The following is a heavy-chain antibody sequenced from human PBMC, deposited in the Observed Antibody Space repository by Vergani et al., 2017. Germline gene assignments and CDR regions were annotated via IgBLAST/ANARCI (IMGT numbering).Heavy chain of an antibody. D-gene: IGHD4-17*01. Sequence: QVQLQESGPGLVKPSQTLSLTCTVSGGSISSGGYYWSWILQHPGKGLEWIGYIYYSGSTYYNPSLKSRVTISVDTSKNQFSLKLSSVTAADTAVYYCARDARLGYGDYGGVFDYWGQGTLVTVSS. CDR3: ARDARLGYGDYGGVFDY. V-gene: IGHV4-31*03. J-gene: IGHJ4*02. CDR1: GGSISSGGYY. CDR2: IYYSGST.